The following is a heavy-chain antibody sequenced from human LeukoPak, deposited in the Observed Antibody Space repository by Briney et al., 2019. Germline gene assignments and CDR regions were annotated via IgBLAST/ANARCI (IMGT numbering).Heavy chain of an antibody. CDR1: GGTFSSYA. D-gene: IGHD3-10*01. CDR2: ISAYNGNT. Sequence: ASVKVSCKASGGTFSSYAISWVRQAPGQGLEWMGWISAYNGNTNYAQKLQGRVTMTTDTSTSTAYMELRSLRSDDTAVYYCARGRRMVRGVIIDYYYGMDVWGQGTTVTVSS. CDR3: ARGRRMVRGVIIDYYYGMDV. J-gene: IGHJ6*02. V-gene: IGHV1-18*01.